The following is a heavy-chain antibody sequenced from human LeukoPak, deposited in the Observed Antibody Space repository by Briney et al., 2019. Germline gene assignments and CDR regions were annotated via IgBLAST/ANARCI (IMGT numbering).Heavy chain of an antibody. CDR3: ARGAIVGALNY. Sequence: PGGSLRLSCAASGFTFDDYGMSWVRQAPGKGVEWVSGINWNGGSTDYADSVKGGFTISRDNAKNSLYLQMNSLRADDTALYYCARGAIVGALNYWRQGTLVTVSS. CDR2: INWNGGST. V-gene: IGHV3-20*04. D-gene: IGHD1-26*01. CDR1: GFTFDDYG. J-gene: IGHJ4*02.